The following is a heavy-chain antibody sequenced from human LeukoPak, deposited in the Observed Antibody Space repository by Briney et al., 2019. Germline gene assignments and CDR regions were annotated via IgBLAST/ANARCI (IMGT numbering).Heavy chain of an antibody. CDR3: AKEGDTAMVDGGGY. CDR1: GFIFSSFG. Sequence: GGSLRLSCAASGFIFSSFGMHWVRQSPGKGLEWVAFIRYDGGNKYYADSVKGRFTISGDNSKNTLYLQMNSLRAEDTAIYYCAKEGDTAMVDGGGYWGQGTLVTVSS. CDR2: IRYDGGNK. V-gene: IGHV3-30*02. J-gene: IGHJ4*02. D-gene: IGHD5-18*01.